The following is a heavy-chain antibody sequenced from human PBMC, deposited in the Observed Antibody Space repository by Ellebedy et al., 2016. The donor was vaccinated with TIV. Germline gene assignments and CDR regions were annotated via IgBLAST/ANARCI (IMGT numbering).Heavy chain of an antibody. CDR3: AREGWDCSSTSCPVDY. Sequence: SVKVSXXASGATFSSYAISWVRQAPGQGLEWMGRIIPILGIANYAQKFQGRVTITADKSTSTAYMELSSLRSEDTAVYYCAREGWDCSSTSCPVDYWGQGTLVTVSS. J-gene: IGHJ4*02. D-gene: IGHD2-2*01. CDR1: GATFSSYA. CDR2: IIPILGIA. V-gene: IGHV1-69*04.